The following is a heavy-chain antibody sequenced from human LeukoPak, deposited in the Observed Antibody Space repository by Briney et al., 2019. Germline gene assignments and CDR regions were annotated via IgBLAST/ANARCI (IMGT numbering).Heavy chain of an antibody. CDR1: GYTFTSYY. V-gene: IGHV1-69*04. Sequence: ASVKVSCKASGYTFTSYYMHWVRQAPGQGLEWMGRIIPILGIANYAQKFQGRVTITADKSTSTAYMELSSLRSEDTAVYYCARGYCSGGSCEFDYWGQGTLVTVSS. CDR2: IIPILGIA. CDR3: ARGYCSGGSCEFDY. J-gene: IGHJ4*02. D-gene: IGHD2-15*01.